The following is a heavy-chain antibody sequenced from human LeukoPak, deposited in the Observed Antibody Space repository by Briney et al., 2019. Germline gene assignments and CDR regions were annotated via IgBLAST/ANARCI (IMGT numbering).Heavy chain of an antibody. V-gene: IGHV3-30*04. CDR1: GFTFSSYS. Sequence: GGSLRLSCAASGFTFSSYSMRWVRQAPGKGLEWVAVISDDGSNKYYADSVKGRFTISRDNSKNTLYLQMDSLRAEDTAVYYCARRYCSGGRCPNYFDYWGQGTLVTVFS. D-gene: IGHD2-15*01. CDR2: ISDDGSNK. CDR3: ARRYCSGGRCPNYFDY. J-gene: IGHJ4*02.